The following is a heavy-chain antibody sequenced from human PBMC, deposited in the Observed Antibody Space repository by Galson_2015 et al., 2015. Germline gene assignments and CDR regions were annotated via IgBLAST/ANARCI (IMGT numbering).Heavy chain of an antibody. CDR2: IYYSGVT. J-gene: IGHJ4*02. CDR1: GGSIRSGSYH. D-gene: IGHD1-26*01. V-gene: IGHV4-61*01. Sequence: ETLSLTCTVTGGSIRSGSYHWSWIRQPPGKGLEWLGYIYYSGVTNYNPSLKSRVTISVDTSKNQFSLELSSVTAADTAVYYCARDLYASGPVVGALSHFDYWGQGTLVTVSS. CDR3: ARDLYASGPVVGALSHFDY.